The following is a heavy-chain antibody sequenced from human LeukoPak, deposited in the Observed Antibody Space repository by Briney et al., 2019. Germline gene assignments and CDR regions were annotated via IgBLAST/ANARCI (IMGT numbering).Heavy chain of an antibody. CDR1: GYTFTNYD. CDR2: MNPNSGNT. Sequence: GASVTVSCTASGYTFTNYDINWVRQATGQGLEWMGWMNPNSGNTGYAEKFQGRVTITRDTSITTAYMELTSLRSEDSAVYYCARGPAYGNYGASYYYYMDVWGKGTTVTVSS. V-gene: IGHV1-8*03. CDR3: ARGPAYGNYGASYYYYMDV. J-gene: IGHJ6*03. D-gene: IGHD4-11*01.